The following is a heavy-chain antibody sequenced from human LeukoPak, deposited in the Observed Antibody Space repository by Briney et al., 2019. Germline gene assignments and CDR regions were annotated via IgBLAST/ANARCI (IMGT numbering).Heavy chain of an antibody. J-gene: IGHJ4*02. V-gene: IGHV3-33*01. Sequence: GGSLRLSCAASGFPFSTYGMHWVRQPPGKGLEWVAVIWYDGSNKYYADSVKGRFTISRDNSKNTMYLQMDGLRVEDTAMYYCARAVGPFDYWGQGSLVTVSS. CDR3: ARAVGPFDY. D-gene: IGHD3/OR15-3a*01. CDR1: GFPFSTYG. CDR2: IWYDGSNK.